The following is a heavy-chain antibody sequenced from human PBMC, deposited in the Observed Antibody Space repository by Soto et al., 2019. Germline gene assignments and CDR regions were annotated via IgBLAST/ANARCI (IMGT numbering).Heavy chain of an antibody. D-gene: IGHD5-18*01. CDR3: ARGRRGYSYGYSSQTWIWFDP. V-gene: IGHV4-34*01. CDR2: INHSGST. J-gene: IGHJ5*02. CDR1: GGSFSGYY. Sequence: SETLSLTCAVYGGSFSGYYWSWIRQPPGKGLEWIGEINHSGSTNYNPSLKSRVTISVDTSKNQFSLKLSSVTAADTAVYYCARGRRGYSYGYSSQTWIWFDPWGQGTLVTVSS.